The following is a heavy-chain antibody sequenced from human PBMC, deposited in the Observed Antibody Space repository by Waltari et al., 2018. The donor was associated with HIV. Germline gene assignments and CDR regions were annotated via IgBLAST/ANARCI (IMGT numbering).Heavy chain of an antibody. J-gene: IGHJ1*01. CDR1: GFTFSSYW. D-gene: IGHD5-18*01. V-gene: IGHV3-74*01. CDR2: INSDGSIT. CDR3: AKGGTSGYTFGFGR. Sequence: EVQLVESGGGLVQPGGSLRLSCAASGFTFSSYWMHWVRQAPGKGLVWVSRINSDGSITSHADSVNGRFTISRDNARNTLYLQMNSLGAEDTAMYYCAKGGTSGYTFGFGRWGQGTLVTVSS.